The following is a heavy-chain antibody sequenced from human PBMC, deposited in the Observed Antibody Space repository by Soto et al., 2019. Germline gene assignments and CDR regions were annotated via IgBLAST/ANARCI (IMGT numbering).Heavy chain of an antibody. D-gene: IGHD2-2*01. CDR2: ISGSGHST. CDR3: AKDGSTTCNYYFDS. V-gene: IGHV3-23*01. Sequence: GGSLRLSCAASGFTFSRYAMSWVRQAPGKGLDWVSAISGSGHSTYYTDSVKGRFTISRDNSKNTLFLQMNSLTAEDTAVYYCAKDGSTTCNYYFDSWGEGILVTASS. CDR1: GFTFSRYA. J-gene: IGHJ4*02.